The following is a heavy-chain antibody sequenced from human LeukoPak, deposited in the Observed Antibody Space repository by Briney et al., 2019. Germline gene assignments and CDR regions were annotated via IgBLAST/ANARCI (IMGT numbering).Heavy chain of an antibody. CDR1: GFTFSSYH. Sequence: GGSLRLSCTASGFTFSSYHMNWVRQAPGKGLEWVSSISTSSLYIYYSDSMKGRFTISRDNAKNSLYLQMNSLRAEDTAVYTRATCGGYDGYFDYWGQGTLVTVSS. CDR3: ATCGGYDGYFDY. CDR2: ISTSSLYI. V-gene: IGHV3-21*01. D-gene: IGHD5-12*01. J-gene: IGHJ4*02.